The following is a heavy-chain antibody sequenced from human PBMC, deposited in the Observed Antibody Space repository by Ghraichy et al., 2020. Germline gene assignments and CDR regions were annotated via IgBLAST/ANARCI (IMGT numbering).Heavy chain of an antibody. Sequence: SVKVSCKASGGTFRSYAISWVRQAPGQGLEWMGGIIPIFGTANYAQKFQGRVTITADESTSTAYMELSSLRSEDTAVYYCAKDSSGYYSGWFDPWGHGTLVTVSS. D-gene: IGHD3-22*01. CDR3: AKDSSGYYSGWFDP. CDR2: IIPIFGTA. J-gene: IGHJ5*02. V-gene: IGHV1-69*13. CDR1: GGTFRSYA.